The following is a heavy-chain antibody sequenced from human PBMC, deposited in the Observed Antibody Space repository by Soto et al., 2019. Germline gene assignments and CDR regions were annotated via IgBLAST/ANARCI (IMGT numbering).Heavy chain of an antibody. D-gene: IGHD2-15*01. V-gene: IGHV3-23*01. CDR3: AREVVAPSGWLDS. CDR2: ISATGGLK. J-gene: IGHJ5*01. Sequence: EVQLSESGGRLGQPGGSLRLSCAASGFTFTNYAMTWVRQSPGKGLQWVSGISATGGLKYYADSVQGRFTISRDNSKNTLYLQMDNLRDEDTAIYYCAREVVAPSGWLDSWGQGTQVTVSS. CDR1: GFTFTNYA.